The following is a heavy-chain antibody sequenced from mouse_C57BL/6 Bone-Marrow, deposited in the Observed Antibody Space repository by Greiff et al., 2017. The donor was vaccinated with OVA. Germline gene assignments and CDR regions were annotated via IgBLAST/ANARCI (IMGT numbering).Heavy chain of an antibody. CDR2: IYPGSVNT. J-gene: IGHJ2*01. V-gene: IGHV1-66*01. CDR3: ARLAWGYDYDKVDY. Sequence: VQLQQSGPELVTPGASVKISCTASGYRFTSSYIHWLKQSPGQGLEWLGWIYPGSVNTQYTENFNGKATLKADTSTSTAYMQRSSLTSEYSAVYYGARLAWGYDYDKVDYWGQGTTLTVAS. D-gene: IGHD2-4*01. CDR1: GYRFTSSY.